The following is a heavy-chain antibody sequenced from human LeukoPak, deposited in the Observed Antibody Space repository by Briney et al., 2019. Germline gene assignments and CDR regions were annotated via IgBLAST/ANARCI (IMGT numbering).Heavy chain of an antibody. CDR3: ARDAGIQLWSGFDY. CDR2: IYTSGSI. D-gene: IGHD5-18*01. Sequence: PSETLSLTCTVSGGSISSGSYYWSWIRQPAGKGLEWIGRIYTSGSINYNPSLKSRVTISVDTSKNQFSLKLSSVTAADTAVYYCARDAGIQLWSGFDYWGQGTLVTVSS. V-gene: IGHV4-61*02. J-gene: IGHJ4*02. CDR1: GGSISSGSYY.